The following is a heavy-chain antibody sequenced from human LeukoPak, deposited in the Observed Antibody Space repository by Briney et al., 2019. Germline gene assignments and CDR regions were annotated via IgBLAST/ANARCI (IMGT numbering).Heavy chain of an antibody. CDR3: ARAAVAGFDY. J-gene: IGHJ4*02. Sequence: GGSLRLSCAASGFIFSSYWMSWVRQAPGKGLEWVSYISSSGSTIYYADSVKGRFTISRDNAKNSLYLQMNSLRAEDTAVYYCARAAVAGFDYWGQGTLVTVSS. CDR2: ISSSGSTI. V-gene: IGHV3-48*04. CDR1: GFIFSSYW. D-gene: IGHD6-19*01.